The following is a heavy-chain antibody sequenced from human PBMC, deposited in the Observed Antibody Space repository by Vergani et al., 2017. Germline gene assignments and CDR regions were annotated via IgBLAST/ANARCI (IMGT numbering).Heavy chain of an antibody. J-gene: IGHJ4*02. D-gene: IGHD2-2*01. CDR2: ISAYNGNT. CDR1: GYTFTSYG. V-gene: IGHV1-18*04. Sequence: QVQLVQSGAEVKKPGASVKVSCKASGYTFTSYGISWVRQAPGQGLEWMGWISAYNGNTNYAQKFQGRVTMTRDTSISTAYMELSRLRSDDTAVYYCARDFIVVVPAAIFGYWGQGTLVTVSS. CDR3: ARDFIVVVPAAIFGY.